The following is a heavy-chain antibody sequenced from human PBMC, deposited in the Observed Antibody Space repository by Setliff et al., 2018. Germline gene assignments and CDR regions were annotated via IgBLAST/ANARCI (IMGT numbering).Heavy chain of an antibody. CDR2: IYAIRST. J-gene: IGHJ6*03. CDR1: GGSISSATSY. CDR3: ARESAGDESVRHLYYTDV. D-gene: IGHD1-1*01. V-gene: IGHV4-61*02. Sequence: SETLSLTCIVSGGSISSATSYWNWIRQPAGKELEWIGRIYAIRSTNYNPSLKSRVTISLDTSNNQFSLKLSSVTAADTAVYYCARESAGDESVRHLYYTDVWGRGTTVTVSS.